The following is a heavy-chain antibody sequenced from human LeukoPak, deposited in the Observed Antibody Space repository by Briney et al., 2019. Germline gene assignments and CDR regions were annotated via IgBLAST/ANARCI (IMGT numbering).Heavy chain of an antibody. CDR1: GYTFTSYD. V-gene: IGHV1-8*01. J-gene: IGHJ6*03. D-gene: IGHD3-10*01. CDR3: ARVNYYYGSGSYQVLSYYYYYMDV. Sequence: GASVKVSCKASGYTFTSYDINWVRQATGQGLEWMGWMNPNSGNTGYAQKFQGRVTMTRNTSISTAYMELSSLRSEDTAVYYCARVNYYYGSGSYQVLSYYYYYMDVWGKGTTVTISS. CDR2: MNPNSGNT.